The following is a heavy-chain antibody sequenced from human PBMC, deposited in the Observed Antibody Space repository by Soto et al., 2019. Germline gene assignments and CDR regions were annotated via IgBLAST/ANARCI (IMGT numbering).Heavy chain of an antibody. CDR3: ARDRVYSTSWPYYFET. D-gene: IGHD6-13*01. J-gene: IGHJ4*02. V-gene: IGHV1-18*01. Sequence: QVQLVQSGAQVKKPGASVKVSCQASGYTFTTYGITWVRQAPGQGREWMGWISAYNGNTKYAQKFQDRVTMTTDTSTSTPYVELGSLRTDDTAVYYCARDRVYSTSWPYYFETWGQGTLVTVSS. CDR1: GYTFTTYG. CDR2: ISAYNGNT.